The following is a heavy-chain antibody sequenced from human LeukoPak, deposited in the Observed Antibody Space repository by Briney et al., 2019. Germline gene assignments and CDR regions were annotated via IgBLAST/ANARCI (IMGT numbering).Heavy chain of an antibody. CDR3: ARGSWSDYDY. CDR1: GGSISSYY. CDR2: IYYSGST. J-gene: IGHJ4*02. V-gene: IGHV4-59*08. Sequence: SETLSLTCTVSGGSISSYYWSSIRQPPGKGLEWIGYIYYSGSTNYNPSLKSRVTISVDTSKNQFSLKLSSVTAADTAVYYCARGSWSDYDYWGQGTLVTVSS. D-gene: IGHD1-26*01.